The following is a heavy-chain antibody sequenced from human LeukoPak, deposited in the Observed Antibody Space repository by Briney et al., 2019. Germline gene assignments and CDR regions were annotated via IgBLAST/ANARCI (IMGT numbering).Heavy chain of an antibody. Sequence: GESLKISCKASGYSFTSYWIGWVRQMPGKGQEWMGIIYPGDSDTRYSPSFQGQVTISADKSINTAYLQWNSLKASDTAMYYCARFVGACSGGSCYSDYWGQGTLVTVSS. D-gene: IGHD2-15*01. CDR2: IYPGDSDT. CDR3: ARFVGACSGGSCYSDY. V-gene: IGHV5-51*01. J-gene: IGHJ4*02. CDR1: GYSFTSYW.